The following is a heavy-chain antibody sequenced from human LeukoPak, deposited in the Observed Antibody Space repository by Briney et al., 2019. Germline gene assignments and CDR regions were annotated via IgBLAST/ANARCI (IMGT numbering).Heavy chain of an antibody. J-gene: IGHJ4*02. Sequence: ASVKVSCKASGYTFTSYDINWVRQATGQRLEWMGWMNPNSGNTGYAQKFQGRVTMTRNTSISTAYMELSSLRSEDTAVYYCARGRAYCGGDCYWKYYFDYWGQGTLVTVSS. CDR1: GYTFTSYD. CDR3: ARGRAYCGGDCYWKYYFDY. D-gene: IGHD2-21*02. V-gene: IGHV1-8*01. CDR2: MNPNSGNT.